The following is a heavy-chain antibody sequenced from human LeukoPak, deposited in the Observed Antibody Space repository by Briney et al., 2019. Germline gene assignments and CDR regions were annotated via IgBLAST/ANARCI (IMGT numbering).Heavy chain of an antibody. CDR1: GYSFTSHW. CDR2: IYPGDSDT. CDR3: ARLEREIVVASS. J-gene: IGHJ5*02. Sequence: GESLKISCTGSGYSFTSHWIGWVRQMRGKGLEWMCIIYPGDSDTRYSPSFQGQVTISADKSISTAYLQWSSLKASDTAMYCCARLEREIVVASSWGQGTLVTVSS. D-gene: IGHD3-22*01. V-gene: IGHV5-51*01.